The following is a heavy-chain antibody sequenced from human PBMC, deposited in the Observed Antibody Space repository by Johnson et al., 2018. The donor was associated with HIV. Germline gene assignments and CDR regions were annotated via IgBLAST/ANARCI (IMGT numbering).Heavy chain of an antibody. V-gene: IGHV3-66*01. Sequence: VQLVESGGGVVQPGMFVRLPCAASGLSVSSYYMSWVRQAPGKGLEWVSVLSSGGDTYYTDSVNGRFTISRDNSKNTLYLQMNSLRAEDTAVYYCARACRDGYTCDVFDIWGQGTMVTVSS. CDR2: LSSGGDT. CDR3: ARACRDGYTCDVFDI. J-gene: IGHJ3*02. CDR1: GLSVSSYY. D-gene: IGHD5-24*01.